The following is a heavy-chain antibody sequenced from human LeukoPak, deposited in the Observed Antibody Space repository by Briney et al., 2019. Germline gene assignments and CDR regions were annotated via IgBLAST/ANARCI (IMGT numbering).Heavy chain of an antibody. CDR1: GFTVSSNY. CDR2: IYSGGST. D-gene: IGHD2-2*01. CDR3: ARDQRIVVVPAATYGMDV. Sequence: PGGSLRLSCAASGFTVSSNYMSWVRQAPGKGLEWVSVIYSGGSTYYADSVKGRFTISRDNAKNSLYLQMNSLRAEDTAVYYCARDQRIVVVPAATYGMDVWGQGTTVTVSS. J-gene: IGHJ6*02. V-gene: IGHV3-53*01.